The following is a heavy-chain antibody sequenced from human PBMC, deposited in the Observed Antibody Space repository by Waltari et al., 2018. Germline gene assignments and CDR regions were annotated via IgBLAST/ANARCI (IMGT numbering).Heavy chain of an antibody. CDR1: GGPISSHY. CDR2: IYYSGST. D-gene: IGHD3-22*01. CDR3: ARDDSSVYFAFDI. J-gene: IGHJ3*02. Sequence: QVQLQESGPGLVKPSETLSLTCTVSGGPISSHYWSWFRQPPGKGLEWSGYIYYSGSTNYNPSLKSRVTISVDTSKNQFSLKLSSVTAADTAVYYCARDDSSVYFAFDIWGQGTMVTVSS. V-gene: IGHV4-59*11.